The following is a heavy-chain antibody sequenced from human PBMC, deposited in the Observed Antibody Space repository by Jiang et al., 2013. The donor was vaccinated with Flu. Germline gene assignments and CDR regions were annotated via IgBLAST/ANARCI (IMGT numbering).Heavy chain of an antibody. CDR2: ISWDGGST. CDR3: AKGAEYYDFWSGYFTIDY. CDR1: GFTFDDYA. J-gene: IGHJ4*02. Sequence: VQLVESGGVVVQPGGSLRLSCAASGFTFDDYAMHWVRQAPGKGLEWVSLISWDGGSTYYADSVKGRFTISRDNSKNSLYLQMNSLRAEDTASYYCAKGAEYYDFWSGYFTIDYWGQGTLVTVSS. V-gene: IGHV3-43D*03. D-gene: IGHD3-3*01.